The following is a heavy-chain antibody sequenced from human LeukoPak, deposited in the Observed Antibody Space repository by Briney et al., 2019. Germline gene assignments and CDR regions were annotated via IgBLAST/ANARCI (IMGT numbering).Heavy chain of an antibody. CDR2: INHSGST. CDR1: GGSFSGYY. V-gene: IGHV4-34*01. Sequence: SETLSLTCAVYGGSFSGYYWSWIRQPPGKGLEWIGEINHSGSTNYNPSLKSRVAISVDTSKNQFSLKLSSVTAADTAVYYCARDIGYCSSTSCPFDYWGQGTLVTVSS. D-gene: IGHD2-2*01. CDR3: ARDIGYCSSTSCPFDY. J-gene: IGHJ4*02.